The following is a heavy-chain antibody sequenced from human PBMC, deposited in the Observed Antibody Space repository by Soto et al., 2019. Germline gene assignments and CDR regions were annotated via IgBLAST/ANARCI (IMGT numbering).Heavy chain of an antibody. J-gene: IGHJ4*02. D-gene: IGHD3-16*02. Sequence: ASVKVSCKASGYTFTSYDINWVRQATGQGLEWMGWMNPNSGNTGYAQKFQGRVTMTRNTSISTAYMELSSLRSEDTAVYYCARGHKYYDYIWGSYRPTYYFDYWGQGTLVTVSS. CDR3: ARGHKYYDYIWGSYRPTYYFDY. CDR2: MNPNSGNT. V-gene: IGHV1-8*01. CDR1: GYTFTSYD.